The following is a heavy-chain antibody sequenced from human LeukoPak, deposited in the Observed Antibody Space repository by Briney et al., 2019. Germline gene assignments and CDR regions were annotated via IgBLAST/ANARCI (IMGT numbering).Heavy chain of an antibody. V-gene: IGHV3-66*01. CDR2: IYSGGST. CDR3: ARVHRWLQYDY. J-gene: IGHJ4*02. CDR1: GFTVSRNY. D-gene: IGHD5-24*01. Sequence: GGCLRLSCAACGFTVSRNYMRWVGQARGKGVEWVSVIYSGGSTYYADSVKGRFTISRDNSKNTLYLQMNSLRAEDTAVYYCARVHRWLQYDYWGQGTLVTVSS.